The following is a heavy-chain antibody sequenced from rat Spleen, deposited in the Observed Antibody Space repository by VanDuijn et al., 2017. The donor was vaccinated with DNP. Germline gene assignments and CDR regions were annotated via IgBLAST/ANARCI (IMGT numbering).Heavy chain of an antibody. J-gene: IGHJ2*01. CDR2: INYDGSNT. CDR3: AGRPPPTRGPFDY. D-gene: IGHD1-4*01. Sequence: EVQLVESDGGLVQPGRSLKLSCAVSGFTFSDYAMAWVRQAPKKGLEWVATINYDGSNTYYRDSVKGRFIISRNNAKSTLYLQIDSLRSDDTATYYCAGRPPPTRGPFDYWGQGIMVTVSS. V-gene: IGHV5-7*01. CDR1: GFTFSDYA.